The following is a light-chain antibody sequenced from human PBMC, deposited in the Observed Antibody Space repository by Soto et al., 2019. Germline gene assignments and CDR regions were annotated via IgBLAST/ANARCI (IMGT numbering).Light chain of an antibody. CDR2: AAS. CDR1: QGISEF. V-gene: IGKV1-27*01. CDR3: QKCKVAPFT. Sequence: DIQMTQSPSSLSASVGDRVTITCRASQGISEFLGWYQQRPGKAPKLLIFAASTLQSGVPSRFSGSGSGKDFTLNISSLQPEDVATYYCQKCKVAPFTFGGGTKVDIK. J-gene: IGKJ4*01.